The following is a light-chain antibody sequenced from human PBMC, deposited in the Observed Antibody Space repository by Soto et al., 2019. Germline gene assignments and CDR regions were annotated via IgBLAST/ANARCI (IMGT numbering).Light chain of an antibody. CDR2: DVS. V-gene: IGKV3-11*01. J-gene: IGKJ4*01. CDR3: QQRSDWPPT. CDR1: QSVRSY. Sequence: EIVLTQSPATLSLSPGERATLSCRASQSVRSYLAWYQHKPGQAPRLLIYDVSNRATGIPARFSGSGSGTDFTLTISRLESEDFAIYYCQQRSDWPPTFGGGTKVEIE.